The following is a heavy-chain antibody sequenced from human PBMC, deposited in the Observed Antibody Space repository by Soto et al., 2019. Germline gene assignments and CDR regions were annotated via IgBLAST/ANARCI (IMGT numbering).Heavy chain of an antibody. V-gene: IGHV5-51*01. CDR1: GYSFTCYC. CDR3: AISSYYYDSSGYYPAGFDY. D-gene: IGHD3-22*01. CDR2: IYPGDSDT. J-gene: IGHJ4*02. Sequence: GESLNFASKGSGYSFTCYCIGWVRQMPGKGLQWFGAIYPGDSDTRYSPSFQDQVTISAAKSICTAYLQWSSLKASDTAMYYCAISSYYYDSSGYYPAGFDYWGQGTLVT.